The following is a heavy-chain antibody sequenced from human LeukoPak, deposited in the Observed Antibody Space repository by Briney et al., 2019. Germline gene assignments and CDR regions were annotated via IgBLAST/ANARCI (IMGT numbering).Heavy chain of an antibody. CDR1: GGSISSSSYY. V-gene: IGHV4-39*07. CDR3: ARDRGDYDSSGYYGYFDY. J-gene: IGHJ4*02. D-gene: IGHD3-22*01. Sequence: SETLSLTCIVSGGSISSSSYYWGWIRQPPGKGLEWIGSIYSSGSTYYNPSLKSRVSISVDTSKNQFSLKLSSVTAADTAVYYCARDRGDYDSSGYYGYFDYWGQGALVTVSS. CDR2: IYSSGST.